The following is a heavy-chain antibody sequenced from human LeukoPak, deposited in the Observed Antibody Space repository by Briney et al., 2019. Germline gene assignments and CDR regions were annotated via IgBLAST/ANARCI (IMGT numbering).Heavy chain of an antibody. CDR3: AKLDSNAKGYYFDY. J-gene: IGHJ4*02. D-gene: IGHD4-11*01. CDR1: GFIFSSYA. V-gene: IGHV3-23*01. Sequence: GGSLRLSCAASGFIFSSYAMSWVRQAPGKGLEWVSAISGSGGSTYYADSVKGRFTISRDNSKNTLYLQMNSLRAEDTAVYYCAKLDSNAKGYYFDYWGQGTLVTVSS. CDR2: ISGSGGST.